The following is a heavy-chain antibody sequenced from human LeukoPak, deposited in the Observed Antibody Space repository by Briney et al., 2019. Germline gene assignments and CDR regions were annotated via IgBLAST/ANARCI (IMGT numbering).Heavy chain of an antibody. Sequence: ASVKVSCRASGYTFPSYAISWVRQAPGQGLEWLGWISTSNGNTNYAQNLQGRVTLTADTSTYTSYMELRSLRSDDTAVYYCASVSSSWYSGYFDYWGQGTLVTVSS. J-gene: IGHJ4*02. CDR2: ISTSNGNT. CDR1: GYTFPSYA. V-gene: IGHV1-18*01. CDR3: ASVSSSWYSGYFDY. D-gene: IGHD6-13*01.